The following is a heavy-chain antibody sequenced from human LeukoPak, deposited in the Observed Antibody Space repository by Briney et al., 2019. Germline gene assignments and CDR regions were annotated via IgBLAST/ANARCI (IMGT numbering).Heavy chain of an antibody. Sequence: PSETLSLTCTVSGDSIRSYYWSWIRQPPGKGLEWLGYIYNSLTTNYNPSLKSRVTISKDTSKNQFSLELTSVTAADTAVYYCARWSAWGGVDYWGQGILVTVSS. J-gene: IGHJ4*02. CDR1: GDSIRSYY. CDR2: IYNSLTT. D-gene: IGHD3-16*01. V-gene: IGHV4-4*08. CDR3: ARWSAWGGVDY.